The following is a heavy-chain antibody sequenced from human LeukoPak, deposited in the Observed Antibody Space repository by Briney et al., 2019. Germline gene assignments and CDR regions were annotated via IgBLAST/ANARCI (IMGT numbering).Heavy chain of an antibody. CDR2: ISGSADST. CDR3: AKSSRQYRGGVDY. V-gene: IGHV3-23*01. J-gene: IGHJ4*02. CDR1: GFTFTTYA. D-gene: IGHD5-12*01. Sequence: SGTSLTLSCAASGFTFTTYAMSWVRQAPGKGLEWVSTISGSADSTYYADSVKGRFTISRDNSKNTLYLQMNSLRAEDTALYYCAKSSRQYRGGVDYWGQGILVTVSS.